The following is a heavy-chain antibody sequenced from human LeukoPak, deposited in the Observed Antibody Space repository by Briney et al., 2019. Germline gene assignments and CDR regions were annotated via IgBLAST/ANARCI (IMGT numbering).Heavy chain of an antibody. V-gene: IGHV3-33*08. CDR3: ARDQSSSWFDP. Sequence: GRSLRLSCAASGFTFSSYGMHWVRQAPGKGLEWVAVIWYDGSNKYYADSVKGRFTISRDNSKNTLYLQMNSLRAEDTAVYYCARDQSSSWFDPWGQGTLVTVSS. CDR2: IWYDGSNK. CDR1: GFTFSSYG. J-gene: IGHJ5*02. D-gene: IGHD6-13*01.